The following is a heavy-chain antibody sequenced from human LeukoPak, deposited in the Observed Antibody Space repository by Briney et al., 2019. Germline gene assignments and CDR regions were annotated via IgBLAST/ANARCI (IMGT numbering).Heavy chain of an antibody. D-gene: IGHD1-26*01. CDR1: GGSFSGYY. J-gene: IGHJ2*01. CDR2: INHSGST. V-gene: IGHV4-34*01. CDR3: ARAHGVVGQAQFFDL. Sequence: PSETLSLTCTVYGGSFSGYYGSWIRQPPGKGLEWIGEINHSGSTNYNPSLKSRVTISVDTSKNQFSLKLSSVTAADTAVYYCARAHGVVGQAQFFDLLGRGTLVTVSS.